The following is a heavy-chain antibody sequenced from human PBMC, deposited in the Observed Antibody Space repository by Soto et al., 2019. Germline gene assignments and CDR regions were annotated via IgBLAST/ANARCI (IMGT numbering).Heavy chain of an antibody. V-gene: IGHV3-48*03. CDR2: ISSSGSTI. CDR1: GFTFSSYE. J-gene: IGHJ4*02. CDR3: ARDSYDCSGGSCYRHSLAFDY. D-gene: IGHD2-15*01. Sequence: EVQLVESGGGLVQPGGSLRLSCAASGFTFSSYEMNWVRQAPGKGLEWVSYISSSGSTIYYADSVKGRFTISRDNAKNSLYLQMNSLRAEDTAVYYCARDSYDCSGGSCYRHSLAFDYWGQGTLVTVSS.